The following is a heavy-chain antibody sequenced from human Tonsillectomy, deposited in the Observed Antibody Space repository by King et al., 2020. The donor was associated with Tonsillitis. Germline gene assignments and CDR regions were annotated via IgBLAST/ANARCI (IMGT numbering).Heavy chain of an antibody. CDR1: GFTFSSYW. D-gene: IGHD1-26*01. CDR3: AAAPGRVSAFDS. J-gene: IGHJ3*02. V-gene: IGHV3-74*03. Sequence: VQLVESGGGLVQPGGSMRLSCAASGFTFSSYWMHWVRQAPGKGLVWVSRIHSDGSSTTYADSVKGRFTISRDNAKNTLYLQMNSLRAEDTAVYYCAAAPGRVSAFDSWGQGTMVTVSS. CDR2: IHSDGSST.